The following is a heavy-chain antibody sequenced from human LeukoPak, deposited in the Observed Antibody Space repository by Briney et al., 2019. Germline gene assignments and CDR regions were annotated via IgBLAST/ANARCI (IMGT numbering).Heavy chain of an antibody. CDR2: ISYDGSNK. Sequence: GSLRLFCAASGFTFSSYAMHWVRQAPGKGLEWVAVISYDGSNKYYADSVKGRFTISRDNSKNTLYLQMNSLRAEETAVYYCARGPHIVVVTAIRDYFDYWGQGTLVTVSS. V-gene: IGHV3-30*04. CDR3: ARGPHIVVVTAIRDYFDY. CDR1: GFTFSSYA. D-gene: IGHD2-21*02. J-gene: IGHJ4*02.